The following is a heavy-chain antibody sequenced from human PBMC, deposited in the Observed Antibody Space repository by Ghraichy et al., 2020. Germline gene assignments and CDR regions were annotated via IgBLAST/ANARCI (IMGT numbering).Heavy chain of an antibody. CDR1: GFTFSSDW. J-gene: IGHJ6*02. D-gene: IGHD6-13*01. Sequence: SCAASGFTFSSDWMSWVRQAPGKGLEWVANIKQDGSEKYYVDSVKSRFTISRDKAKNSLYLQMNSLRAEDTAVYYCARDYNMVYSSSWYPPNYYGMDVWGQGTTVTVSS. CDR3: ARDYNMVYSSSWYPPNYYGMDV. CDR2: IKQDGSEK. V-gene: IGHV3-7*01.